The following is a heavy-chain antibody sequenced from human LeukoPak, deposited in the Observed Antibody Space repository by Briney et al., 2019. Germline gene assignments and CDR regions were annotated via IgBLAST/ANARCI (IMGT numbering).Heavy chain of an antibody. CDR3: VRGSYGSGSYYAWFDP. J-gene: IGHJ5*02. V-gene: IGHV1-69*02. CDR2: IIPTLGIA. D-gene: IGHD3-10*01. CDR1: GGTFSSYT. Sequence: ASVKVSCKASGGTFSSYTFSWVRQAPGQGLAGMGRIIPTLGIANYAQKFRGRVTITADKSTSTAYMEVSSLRSEDTAVYYCVRGSYGSGSYYAWFDPWGQGTLVTVSS.